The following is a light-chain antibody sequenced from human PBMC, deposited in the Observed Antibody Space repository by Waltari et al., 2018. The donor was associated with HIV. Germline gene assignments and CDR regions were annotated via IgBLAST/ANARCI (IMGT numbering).Light chain of an antibody. Sequence: EIVLTQSPATLSLSPGERATLTCRDSQSVSSYLAWYQQKPGQAPRLLFYDASNRSTGIPARCSGSGSGTDFTLTISSLEPEDFAVYYCQQRSNWLTFGGGTKVEIK. J-gene: IGKJ4*01. V-gene: IGKV3-11*01. CDR1: QSVSSY. CDR2: DAS. CDR3: QQRSNWLT.